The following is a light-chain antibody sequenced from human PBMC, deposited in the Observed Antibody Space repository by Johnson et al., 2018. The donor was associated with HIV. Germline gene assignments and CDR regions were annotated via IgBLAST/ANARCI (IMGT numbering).Light chain of an antibody. V-gene: IGLV1-40*01. CDR1: SSNIGAGYD. CDR3: QSYDNALSGSKV. J-gene: IGLJ1*01. Sequence: QSALTQPPSVSGAPGQRVTISCTGSSSNIGAGYDVHWYQQFPGTAHKLLIYGNDNRPSGVPERFSGSKSGTSASLAIPGLQAEDEADYYCQSYDNALSGSKVFGTGTEVTVL. CDR2: GND.